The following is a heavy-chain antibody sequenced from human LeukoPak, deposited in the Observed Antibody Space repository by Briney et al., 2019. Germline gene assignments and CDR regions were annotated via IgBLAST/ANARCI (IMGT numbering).Heavy chain of an antibody. D-gene: IGHD2-2*01. Sequence: SVKVSCKASGGTFSSYAISWVRQAPGQGLEWMGGIIPIFGTANYAQKFQGRVTITADESTSTAYMELSSPRSEDTAVYYCARDAGVVLGDIVVVPAAIYFDYWGQGTLVTVSS. CDR1: GGTFSSYA. CDR2: IIPIFGTA. J-gene: IGHJ4*02. CDR3: ARDAGVVLGDIVVVPAAIYFDY. V-gene: IGHV1-69*01.